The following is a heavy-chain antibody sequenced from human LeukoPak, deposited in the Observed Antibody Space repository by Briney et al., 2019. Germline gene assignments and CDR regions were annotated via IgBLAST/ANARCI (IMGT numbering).Heavy chain of an antibody. J-gene: IGHJ4*02. CDR1: GGSISSYY. CDR2: ISDIGSI. CDR3: AGHHPRNTVDF. Sequence: SETLSLTCTVSGGSISSYYWSWTRQPPGKGLEWIAYISDIGSINYNPSLKSRVTISLDTPKNQLSLKLRSVTAADTAVYYCAGHHPRNTVDFWGQGTLVTVSS. V-gene: IGHV4-59*08. D-gene: IGHD2/OR15-2a*01.